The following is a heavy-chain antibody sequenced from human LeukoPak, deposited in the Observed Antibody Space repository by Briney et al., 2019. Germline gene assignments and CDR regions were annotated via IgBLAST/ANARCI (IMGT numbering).Heavy chain of an antibody. D-gene: IGHD4-17*01. J-gene: IGHJ4*02. CDR1: GFIFSDYY. CDR2: ISTNGGNT. V-gene: IGHV3-64*01. CDR3: ARGTTVTTGYFDY. Sequence: GGSLRLSCAAPGFIFSDYYMTWIRQAPGKGLEYVSAISTNGGNTYYAKSVKGRFTVSRDNSKNTLYLQMGSLRAEDMAVYYCARGTTVTTGYFDYWGQGTLVTVSS.